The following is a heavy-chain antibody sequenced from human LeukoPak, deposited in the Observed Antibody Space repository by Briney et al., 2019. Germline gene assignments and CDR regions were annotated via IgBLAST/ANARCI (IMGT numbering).Heavy chain of an antibody. V-gene: IGHV1-18*01. J-gene: IGHJ4*02. D-gene: IGHD2-2*01. CDR1: VYTFTSYG. CDR2: ISAYNGNT. Sequence: ASVTVSCTASVYTFTSYGISWVRQAPGQGLEWMGWISAYNGNTNYAQKLQGRVTMTTDTSTSTAYMELRSLRSDDTAVYYCARDYEEIVVVPAALFDYWGQGTLVTVSS. CDR3: ARDYEEIVVVPAALFDY.